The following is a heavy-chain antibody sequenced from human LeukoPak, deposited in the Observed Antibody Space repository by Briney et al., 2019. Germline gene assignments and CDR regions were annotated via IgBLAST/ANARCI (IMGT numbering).Heavy chain of an antibody. D-gene: IGHD6-19*01. CDR3: ARYSSGWPYYFDY. J-gene: IGHJ4*02. Sequence: SETLSLTCTVSGGSINNYYWSWIREPPGRGLEWIGYIYYSGTTHYNPSLKGRVTISLDKPENQFSLRLSSVTAADTAVYYCARYSSGWPYYFDYWGQGALVTVSS. CDR1: GGSINNYY. V-gene: IGHV4-59*08. CDR2: IYYSGTT.